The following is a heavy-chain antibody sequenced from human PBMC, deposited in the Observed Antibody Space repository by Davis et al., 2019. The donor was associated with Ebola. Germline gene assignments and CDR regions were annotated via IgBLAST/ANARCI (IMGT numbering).Heavy chain of an antibody. CDR3: ATRNNWNELDY. V-gene: IGHV3-11*06. Sequence: GESLKISCAASGFTFSDYYMSWIRQAPGKGLEWVSYIGSRSTYTNYAGSVKGRFTISRDNAKNSLYLQMNSLRAEDTAVYYCATRNNWNELDYWGQGTLVTVSS. CDR2: IGSRSTYT. CDR1: GFTFSDYY. D-gene: IGHD1-1*01. J-gene: IGHJ4*02.